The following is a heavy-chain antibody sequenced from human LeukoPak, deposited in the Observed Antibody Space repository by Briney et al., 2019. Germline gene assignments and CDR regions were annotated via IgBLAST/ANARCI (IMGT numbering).Heavy chain of an antibody. V-gene: IGHV1-2*02. J-gene: IGHJ4*02. Sequence: ASVKVSCKASGYTFTGCYMHWVRQAPGQGLEWMGWINPKSGGTNYAQKLQGRVTMTTDTSTSTAYMELRSLRSDDTAVYYCARVWMTTVTTLDYWGQGTLVTVSS. CDR3: ARVWMTTVTTLDY. CDR1: GYTFTGCY. CDR2: INPKSGGT. D-gene: IGHD4-17*01.